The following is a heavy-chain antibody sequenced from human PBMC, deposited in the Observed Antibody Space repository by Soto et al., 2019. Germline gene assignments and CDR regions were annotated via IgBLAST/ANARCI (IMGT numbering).Heavy chain of an antibody. J-gene: IGHJ6*02. CDR2: IGTAGDT. CDR1: GFTFSSYD. CDR3: ARGRVDTAMAQYYYYYYGMDV. D-gene: IGHD5-18*01. Sequence: GGSLRLSCAASGFTFSSYDMHWVRQATGKGLEWVSAIGTAGDTYYPGSVKGRFTISRENAKNSLYLQMNSLRAEDTAVYYCARGRVDTAMAQYYYYYYGMDVWGQGTTVTVSS. V-gene: IGHV3-13*01.